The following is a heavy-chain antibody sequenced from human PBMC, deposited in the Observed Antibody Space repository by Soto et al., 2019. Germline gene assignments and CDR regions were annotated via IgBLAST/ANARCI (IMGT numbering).Heavy chain of an antibody. CDR2: IYYSGST. CDR1: GGSISSYY. CDR3: ARFQEYSSSSRNYYYYGMDV. V-gene: IGHV4-59*01. Sequence: TLCLTCTVSGGSISSYYWSWIRQPPVKGLEWIGYIYYSGSTNYNPSLKSRVTISVDTSKNQFSLKLSSVTAADTAVYYCARFQEYSSSSRNYYYYGMDVWGQGTTVTVSS. J-gene: IGHJ6*02. D-gene: IGHD6-6*01.